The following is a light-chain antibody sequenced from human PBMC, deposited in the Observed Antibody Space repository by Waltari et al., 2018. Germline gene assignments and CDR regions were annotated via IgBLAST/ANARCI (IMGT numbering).Light chain of an antibody. CDR3: AVWDDSLSGVV. Sequence: QSGLTQPPSASGAPGQRVTISCSGSSSNIGSYYVYWYQFPGTAPKLLIHHNNHRPSGVPDRFSGSKSGTSASLAISGLRSEDEADYYCAVWDDSLSGVVFGGGTKLTVL. CDR1: SSNIGSYY. J-gene: IGLJ3*02. V-gene: IGLV1-47*02. CDR2: HNN.